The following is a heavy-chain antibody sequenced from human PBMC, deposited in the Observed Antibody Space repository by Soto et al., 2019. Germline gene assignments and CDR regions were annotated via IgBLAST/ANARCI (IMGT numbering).Heavy chain of an antibody. J-gene: IGHJ6*02. CDR2: IFSNDEK. CDR3: ARIRVAATRYYYGMDV. V-gene: IGHV2-26*01. D-gene: IGHD6-13*01. CDR1: GFSLSNARMG. Sequence: SGPTLVNPTETLTLTCTVSGFSLSNARMGVSWIRQPPGKALEWLAHIFSNDEKSYSTSLKSRLTISKDTSKSQVVLTMNNMDPVDKATYYCARIRVAATRYYYGMDVWGQGTTVTVSS.